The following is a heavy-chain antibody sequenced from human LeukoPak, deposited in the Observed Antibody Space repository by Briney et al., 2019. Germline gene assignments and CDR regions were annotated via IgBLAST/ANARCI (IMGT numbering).Heavy chain of an antibody. D-gene: IGHD3-10*01. J-gene: IGHJ6*03. CDR1: GFTLSSYA. Sequence: GGSLRLSCAASGFTLSSYAMSWVRQAPGKGLEWVSSISASGGNTNYADSVKGRFTISRDNSKNTVYLQMNSLRAEDTAVYYCAKVMKGSERLTMVRGVIIKTAGLYYMDVWGKGTTVTVSS. CDR2: ISASGGNT. V-gene: IGHV3-23*01. CDR3: AKVMKGSERLTMVRGVIIKTAGLYYMDV.